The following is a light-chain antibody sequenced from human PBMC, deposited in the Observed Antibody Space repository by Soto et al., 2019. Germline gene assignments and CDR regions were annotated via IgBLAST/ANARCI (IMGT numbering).Light chain of an antibody. CDR3: KQSYNTSRT. J-gene: IGKJ1*01. CDR1: RTISSY. Sequence: DIQMTQSPSSLSASVGERVSMTCRASRTISSYLNWYQQKPGKAPKLLIYAASDLHSGVPSRFSGGGSGTNFTLPITNLHPEDFATYYFKQSYNTSRTFAQGTKVEVK. CDR2: AAS. V-gene: IGKV1-39*01.